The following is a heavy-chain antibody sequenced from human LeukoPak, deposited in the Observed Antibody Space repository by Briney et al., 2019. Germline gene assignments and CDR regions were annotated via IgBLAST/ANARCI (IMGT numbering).Heavy chain of an antibody. CDR3: ATVSTRDSYVDYFDY. Sequence: GASVKVSCKVSGYTLTELSMHWVRQAPGKGLEWMGGFDPEDGETIYAQKFQGRVTMTEDTSTGTAYMELSSLRSEDTAVYYCATVSTRDSYVDYFDYWGQGTLVTVSS. V-gene: IGHV1-24*01. D-gene: IGHD5-18*01. CDR2: FDPEDGET. CDR1: GYTLTELS. J-gene: IGHJ4*02.